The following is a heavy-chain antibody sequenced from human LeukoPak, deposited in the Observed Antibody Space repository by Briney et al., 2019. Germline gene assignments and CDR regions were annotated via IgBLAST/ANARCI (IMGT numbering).Heavy chain of an antibody. D-gene: IGHD2-2*01. V-gene: IGHV1-8*01. J-gene: IGHJ1*01. CDR1: GYTFTSYD. CDR2: MNPNSGIT. CDR3: ARGDGRYCSSTSCYAEYFQH. Sequence: GASVKVSCKASGYTFTSYDINWVRQATGQGLEWMGWMNPNSGITGYAQKFQGRVTMTRNTSISTAYMELSSLRSEDTAVYYCARGDGRYCSSTSCYAEYFQHWGQGTLVTVSS.